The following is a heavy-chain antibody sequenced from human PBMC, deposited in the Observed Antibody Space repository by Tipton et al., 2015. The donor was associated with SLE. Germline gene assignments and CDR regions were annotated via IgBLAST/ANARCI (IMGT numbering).Heavy chain of an antibody. CDR2: VYRSGTA. J-gene: IGHJ4*02. D-gene: IGHD3-22*01. CDR3: ARAGYDATVYFMNYFDY. V-gene: IGHV4-34*01. CDR1: GGSLSGYY. Sequence: LRLSCAVSGGSLSGYYWSWIRQPPGKGLEWLGKVYRSGTAKHNPSLRSRVTMSADTSRNQFSLRLSSVTTADTAVYYCARAGYDATVYFMNYFDYWGQGALVTVSS.